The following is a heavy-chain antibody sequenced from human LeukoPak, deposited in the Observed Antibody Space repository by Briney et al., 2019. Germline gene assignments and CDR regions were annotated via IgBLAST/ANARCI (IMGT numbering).Heavy chain of an antibody. CDR1: VFTFSNYA. CDR3: ARDLSSAYVWPPYNWFDP. CDR2: TSFDGSEK. Sequence: PGGSLRLSCAASVFTFSNYAIHWVRQAPGKGLEWVAVTSFDGSEKFYADSAKGRFTISRDNSKNTLYLQINSLRAEDTAVYSCARDLSSAYVWPPYNWFDPWGQGTLVTVTS. J-gene: IGHJ5*02. D-gene: IGHD3-22*01. V-gene: IGHV3-30*04.